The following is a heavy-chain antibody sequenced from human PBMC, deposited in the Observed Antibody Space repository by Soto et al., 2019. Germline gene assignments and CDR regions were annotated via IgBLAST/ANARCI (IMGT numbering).Heavy chain of an antibody. CDR3: SKDRWWFGELKVY. CDR1: GFTFSSYA. D-gene: IGHD3-10*01. V-gene: IGHV3-23*01. J-gene: IGHJ4*02. Sequence: GGSLRLSCAASGFTFSSYAMSWVRQAPGKGLEWVSAISGSGGSTYYADSVKGRFTISRDHSKNTLYLQMNSLRAEDTAVYYGSKDRWWFGELKVYWGKGSLVTVAS. CDR2: ISGSGGST.